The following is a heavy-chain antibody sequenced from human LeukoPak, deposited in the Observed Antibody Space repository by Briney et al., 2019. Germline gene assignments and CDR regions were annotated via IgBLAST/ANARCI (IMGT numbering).Heavy chain of an antibody. D-gene: IGHD1-1*01. Sequence: GGSLRLSCSVSGLTFYTYAMSWVRQAPGKGLEWVSAISGRDGRTYYTDSVKGRFTISRDNSKNTLYLQMNSLRAEDTAVYYCAKLLDRWDFDYWGQGTLVTVSS. CDR1: GLTFYTYA. CDR2: ISGRDGRT. J-gene: IGHJ4*02. CDR3: AKLLDRWDFDY. V-gene: IGHV3-23*01.